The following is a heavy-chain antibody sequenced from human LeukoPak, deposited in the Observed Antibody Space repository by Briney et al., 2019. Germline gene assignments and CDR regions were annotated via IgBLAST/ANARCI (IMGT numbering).Heavy chain of an antibody. CDR3: ARVPMGAKVDY. Sequence: SETLSLTCTVSGGSISSSSYYWGWIRQPPGKGLEWIGSIYYSGSTYYNPSLKSRVTISVDTSKNQFSLKLSSVTAADTAVYYCARVPMGAKVDYWGQGTLVTVSS. J-gene: IGHJ4*02. CDR1: GGSISSSSYY. D-gene: IGHD1-26*01. V-gene: IGHV4-39*07. CDR2: IYYSGST.